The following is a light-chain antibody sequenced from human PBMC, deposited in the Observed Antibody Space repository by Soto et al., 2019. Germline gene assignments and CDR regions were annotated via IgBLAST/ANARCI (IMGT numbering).Light chain of an antibody. V-gene: IGLV7-46*01. J-gene: IGLJ3*02. CDR2: EVT. CDR1: TGAVTSGHY. Sequence: QSVVTQEPSLTVSPGGTVTLTCGSSTGAVTSGHYPYWFQQKPGQAPQLIIYEVTERPSGVSPRFSGSKSVNTASLTISGLRAEDEADYFCCSFAGRKTWVFGGGTELTVL. CDR3: CSFAGRKTWV.